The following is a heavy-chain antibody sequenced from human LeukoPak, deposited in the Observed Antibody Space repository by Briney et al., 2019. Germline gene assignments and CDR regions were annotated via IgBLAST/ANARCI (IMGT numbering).Heavy chain of an antibody. CDR1: GFTFSSYA. V-gene: IGHV3-7*01. CDR2: IKQDGSEK. J-gene: IGHJ4*02. CDR3: ARDRRGWTGDYFDY. Sequence: GRSLRLSCAASGFTFSSYAMHWVRQAPGKGLEWVANIKQDGSEKYYVDSVKGRFTISRDNAKNSLYLQMNSLRAEDTAVYYCARDRRGWTGDYFDYWGQGTLVTVSS. D-gene: IGHD1-14*01.